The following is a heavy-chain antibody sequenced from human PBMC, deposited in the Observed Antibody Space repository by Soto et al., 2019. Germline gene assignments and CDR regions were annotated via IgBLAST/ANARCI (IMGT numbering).Heavy chain of an antibody. CDR1: GFTFSSYG. J-gene: IGHJ4*02. D-gene: IGHD6-19*01. CDR3: AKELAGPRASVTQDDN. V-gene: IGHV3-30*18. Sequence: GGSLRLSCAASGFTFSSYGMHWVRQAPGKGLEWVAVISYDGSNKYYADSVKGRFTISRDNSKNTLYLQMNSLRAEDTAVYYCAKELAGPRASVTQDDNWGKGTLVAVCS. CDR2: ISYDGSNK.